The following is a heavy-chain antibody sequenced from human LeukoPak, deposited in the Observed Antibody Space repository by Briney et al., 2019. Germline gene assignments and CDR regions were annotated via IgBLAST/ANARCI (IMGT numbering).Heavy chain of an antibody. D-gene: IGHD5-12*01. CDR2: IVPIFGRA. V-gene: IGHV1-69*13. Sequence: VKVSCKASGGTFSSHGISWVRQAPGQGLEWMGGIVPIFGRAKYAQKFQDRVTITADESTSTVYMELSSLRSEDTAVYYCARRYSGYDFSFDPWGQGTLVTVSS. J-gene: IGHJ5*02. CDR3: ARRYSGYDFSFDP. CDR1: GGTFSSHG.